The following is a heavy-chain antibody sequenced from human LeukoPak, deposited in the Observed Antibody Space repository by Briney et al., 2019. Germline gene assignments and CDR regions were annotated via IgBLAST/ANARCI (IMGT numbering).Heavy chain of an antibody. CDR2: IYYSGST. CDR3: ARAVAGWYYFDY. D-gene: IGHD6-19*01. V-gene: IGHV4-59*01. CDR1: GGSISSYY. J-gene: IGHJ4*02. Sequence: SETLSLTCTVSGGSISSYYWSWIRQPPGKGLEWIGYIYYSGSTNYNPSLKSRVTISVDTSKNQFSLKLSSVTAADTAVYYCARAVAGWYYFDYWGQGTLVTASS.